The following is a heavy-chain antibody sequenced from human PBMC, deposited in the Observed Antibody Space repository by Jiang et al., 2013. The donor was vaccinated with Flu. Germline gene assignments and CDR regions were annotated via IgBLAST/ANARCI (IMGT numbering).Heavy chain of an antibody. CDR1: GGSISSYY. J-gene: IGHJ4*02. CDR2: IYYSVTT. D-gene: IGHD6-13*01. CDR3: ARRASSSWYLDY. V-gene: IGHV4-59*01. Sequence: SLICTVSGGSISSYYWSWIRQPPGKGLEWMGYIYYSVTTNYNPSLKSRVTISVDTSKNQFSLNLSSVTVADTAVYYCARRASSSWYLDYWGQGTLVTVSS.